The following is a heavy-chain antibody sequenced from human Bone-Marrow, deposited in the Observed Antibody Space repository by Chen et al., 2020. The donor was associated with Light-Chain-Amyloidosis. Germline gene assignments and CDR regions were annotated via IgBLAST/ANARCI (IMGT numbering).Heavy chain of an antibody. CDR1: GFTFSSYE. D-gene: IGHD2-8*02. J-gene: IGHJ5*02. V-gene: IGHV3-48*03. Sequence: EVQLVESGGDLVQPGRSLRLSCAASGFTFSSYEMNWVCQAPGKGLEWLSYIDTGSITIYYADSVKGRFIISRDNAKNSLYLQMNSLRAEDTAVYYCARDGSPLGGVFEAWGQGTLVAVSS. CDR3: ARDGSPLGGVFEA. CDR2: IDTGSITI.